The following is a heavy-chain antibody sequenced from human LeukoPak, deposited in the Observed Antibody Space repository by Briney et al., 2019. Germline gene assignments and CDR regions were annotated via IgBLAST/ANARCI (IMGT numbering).Heavy chain of an antibody. J-gene: IGHJ4*02. Sequence: GASVKVSCKASGYTFTGHYIHWVRQAPGQGFEWMGWINPNTGGTDYAQKFQDRIAITTYTSISTAYMELCRLRSDDTALYYCARDLATIDGIAWYYFENWGQGTLVTVS. CDR3: ARDLATIDGIAWYYFEN. V-gene: IGHV1-2*02. D-gene: IGHD5-12*01. CDR1: GYTFTGHY. CDR2: INPNTGGT.